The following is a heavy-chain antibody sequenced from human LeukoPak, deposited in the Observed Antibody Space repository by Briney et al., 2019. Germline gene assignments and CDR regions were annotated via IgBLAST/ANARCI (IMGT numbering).Heavy chain of an antibody. Sequence: SVKVSCKASGGTFSSYAISWVRQAPGQGLEWMGRIIPIFGTANYAQKLQGRVTITTDESTSTAYMELSSLRSDDTAVYYCARDSEMVRGVITDPNFDYWGQGTLVTVSS. CDR2: IIPIFGTA. D-gene: IGHD3-10*01. CDR3: ARDSEMVRGVITDPNFDY. CDR1: GGTFSSYA. J-gene: IGHJ4*02. V-gene: IGHV1-69*05.